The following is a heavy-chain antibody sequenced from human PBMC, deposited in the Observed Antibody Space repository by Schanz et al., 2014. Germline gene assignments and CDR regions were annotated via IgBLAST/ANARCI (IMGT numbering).Heavy chain of an antibody. D-gene: IGHD2-21*02. CDR2: LSGDGGTT. CDR3: ASPRDSSWYMDV. Sequence: VQLLESGGGLVQPGGSLRLSCVASGFTFFGSFAMSWVRQAPGKALQWVSSLSGDGGTTHYADSVKGRFTISRDNYKNTLYLQMNSLRAEDTAVYDCASPRDSSWYMDVWGRGTTVTVSS. CDR1: GFTFFGSFA. J-gene: IGHJ6*03. V-gene: IGHV3-23*01.